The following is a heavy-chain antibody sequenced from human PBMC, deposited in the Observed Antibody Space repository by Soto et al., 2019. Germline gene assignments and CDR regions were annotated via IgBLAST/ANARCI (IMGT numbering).Heavy chain of an antibody. CDR2: ISSVCGKA. D-gene: IGHD6-25*01. Sequence: QEQVVESGAGVVQPGMSLKLSCVASGFTFSSFAMHWVRQVPGQGLEWVAGISSVCGKANYAKSLKGRFTISRDNSKNALFLLRNSLRTPATATYYGSKWSPCNICYLHRLTGDERTKAYAHDMSVWGKGTSVTVSS. V-gene: IGHV3-30*04. CDR1: GFTFSSFA. CDR3: SKWSPCNICYLHRLTGDERTKAYAHDMSV. J-gene: IGHJ6*03.